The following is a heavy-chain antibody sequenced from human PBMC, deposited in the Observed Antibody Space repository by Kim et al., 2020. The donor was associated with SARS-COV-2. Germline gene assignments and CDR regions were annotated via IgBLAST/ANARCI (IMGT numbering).Heavy chain of an antibody. V-gene: IGHV6-1*01. CDR1: GDRVSSNSAA. CDR3: ARARYNWNDKDAFDI. D-gene: IGHD1-1*01. Sequence: SQTLSLTCAISGDRVSSNSAAWNWIRQSPSRGLEWLGRTYYRSKWYNDYAVSVKSQITINPDTSKNQFSLQLNSVTPEDTAVYYCARARYNWNDKDAFDIWGQGTMVTVSS. CDR2: TYYRSKWYN. J-gene: IGHJ3*02.